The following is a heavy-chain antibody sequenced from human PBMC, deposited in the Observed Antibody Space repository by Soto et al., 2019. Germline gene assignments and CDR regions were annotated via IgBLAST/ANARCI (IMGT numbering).Heavy chain of an antibody. CDR1: GASNSGFY. Sequence: PETLRVTWTVSGASNSGFYWSGIRKSAGKGLEWIGRIYATGTTDYNPSLKSRVMMSVDTYKKQFSLKLRSVTAAETAVYYFVRDGTKTLRDWFDPWRQG. J-gene: IGHJ5*02. D-gene: IGHD1-1*01. CDR3: VRDGTKTLRDWFDP. V-gene: IGHV4-4*07. CDR2: IYATGTT.